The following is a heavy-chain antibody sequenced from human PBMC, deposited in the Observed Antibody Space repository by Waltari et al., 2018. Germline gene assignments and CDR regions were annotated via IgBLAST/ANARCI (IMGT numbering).Heavy chain of an antibody. CDR1: GCTFSSNW. J-gene: IGHJ4*02. CDR2: IKEDGNER. D-gene: IGHD2-21*01. CDR3: ARAYS. V-gene: IGHV3-7*01. Sequence: EMQLVESGGTLVQPGGSLRLSCAAFGCTFSSNWMSWVRQAPGKGLEWVASIKEDGNERYYLDSVKGRFTISRDNAKNSLYLQMNSLTAEDTALYYCARAYSWGQGTLVTVSS.